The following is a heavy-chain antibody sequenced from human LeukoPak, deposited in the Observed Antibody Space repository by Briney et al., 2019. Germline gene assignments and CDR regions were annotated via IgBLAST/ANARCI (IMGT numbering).Heavy chain of an antibody. V-gene: IGHV4-39*02. Sequence: PSETLSLTCTVSGGSISTGSYYWGWIRQPPGKGLEWIGTIYYSGSTDYNPSLKSRVTISVDTSKNLFSLKLSSVTAADTAVYYCARGSVDCSSTSCNTIYSYYGMDVWGQGTTVTVSS. D-gene: IGHD2-2*01. CDR2: IYYSGST. CDR3: ARGSVDCSSTSCNTIYSYYGMDV. CDR1: GGSISTGSYY. J-gene: IGHJ6*02.